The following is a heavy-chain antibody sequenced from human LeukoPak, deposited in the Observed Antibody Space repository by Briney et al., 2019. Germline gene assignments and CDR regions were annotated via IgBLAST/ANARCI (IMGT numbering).Heavy chain of an antibody. CDR1: GGSISSYY. J-gene: IGHJ3*02. Sequence: SETLSLTCTVSGGSISSYYWSWIRQPPGKGLGWIGYIYYSGSTNYNPSLKSRVTISVDTSKNQFSLKLSSVTAADTAVYYCARHSYYDFWSVKRAFDIWGQGTMVTVSS. CDR2: IYYSGST. D-gene: IGHD3-3*01. V-gene: IGHV4-59*01. CDR3: ARHSYYDFWSVKRAFDI.